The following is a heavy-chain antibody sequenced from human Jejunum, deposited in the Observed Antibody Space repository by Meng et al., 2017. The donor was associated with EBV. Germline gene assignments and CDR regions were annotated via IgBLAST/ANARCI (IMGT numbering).Heavy chain of an antibody. Sequence: VRHVRSGQGVKKPGASRKPSCTASGYTFTNYPRHGLRQAPGQRPEWRGCINPGNGETDVSQKFQGRVTITRDTSATTAYMELTSLRSEDTAVYYCASRPGFNIGPFDYWGQGTLVTVSS. V-gene: IGHV1-3*01. CDR3: ASRPGFNIGPFDY. CDR1: GYTFTNYP. D-gene: IGHD3/OR15-3a*01. J-gene: IGHJ4*02. CDR2: INPGNGET.